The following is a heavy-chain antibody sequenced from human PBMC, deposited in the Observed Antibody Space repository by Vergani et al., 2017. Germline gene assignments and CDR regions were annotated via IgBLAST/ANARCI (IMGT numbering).Heavy chain of an antibody. CDR2: ISSSSSYI. CDR3: ARGGYCSSTSCLTSDY. D-gene: IGHD2-2*01. Sequence: EVQLVESGGGLVKPGGSLRLSCAASGFTFSSYSMNWVRQAPGKGLEWVSSISSSSSYIYYADSVKGRFTISRDNAKNSLYLQMNSLRAEDTAVYYCARGGYCSSTSCLTSDYWGQGTLVTVSS. J-gene: IGHJ4*02. CDR1: GFTFSSYS. V-gene: IGHV3-21*01.